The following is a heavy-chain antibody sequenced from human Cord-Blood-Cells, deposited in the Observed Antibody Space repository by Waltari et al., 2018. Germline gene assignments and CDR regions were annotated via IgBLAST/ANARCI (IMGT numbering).Heavy chain of an antibody. CDR2: INPSSGGT. D-gene: IGHD6-13*01. V-gene: IGHV1-2*02. J-gene: IGHJ3*02. CDR3: ALDSSSWYAFDI. CDR1: GYTFTGSY. Sequence: QVQLVQSGAEVKKPGASVKVSCKASGYTFTGSYMHWVRQAPGQGLEGMEWINPSSGGTNDAQKIQGRVTMTRDTSISTAYMGLGRLRAEDTAVYYGALDSSSWYAFDIWGKGTMVTVSS.